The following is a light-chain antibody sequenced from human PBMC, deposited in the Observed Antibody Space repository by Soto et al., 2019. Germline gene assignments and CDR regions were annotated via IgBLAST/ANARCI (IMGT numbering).Light chain of an antibody. V-gene: IGLV1-44*01. Sequence: QAVVTQTPSASGTPGQTVAISCSGGTSNIGNNAVYWYQQFPGTAPRLLIYDNHYRPSGVPDRFSGSKSGTSASLAISGLQSEDEADYFCATWDDSLSGRVVFGGGTKLTVL. CDR1: TSNIGNNA. J-gene: IGLJ2*01. CDR2: DNH. CDR3: ATWDDSLSGRVV.